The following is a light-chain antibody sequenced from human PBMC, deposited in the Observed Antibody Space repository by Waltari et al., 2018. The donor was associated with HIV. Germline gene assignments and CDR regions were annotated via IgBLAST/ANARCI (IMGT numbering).Light chain of an antibody. CDR2: GAS. CDR1: QTVTSNY. Sequence: EIVLTQSPDTLSLSPGERPTLSCRASQTVTSNYLAWYQQKPGQAPRPLIYGASTRATGIPDRFSGSGSGTDFTLTISRLEPEDFAVYYCQQYGGSPPMNFGQGTRLEIK. J-gene: IGKJ5*01. V-gene: IGKV3-20*01. CDR3: QQYGGSPPMN.